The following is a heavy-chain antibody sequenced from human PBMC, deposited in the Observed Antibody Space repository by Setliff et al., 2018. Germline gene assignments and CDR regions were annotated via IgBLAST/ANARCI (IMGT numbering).Heavy chain of an antibody. V-gene: IGHV3-7*01. D-gene: IGHD3-10*01. CDR1: GLTFSRYW. J-gene: IGHJ6*02. CDR3: ARDHVYGSQYYYYYYGMDI. CDR2: IKQDGSEK. Sequence: PGGSLRLSCAASGLTFSRYWMSWVRQAPGKGLEWVANIKQDGSEKYYVDSVKGRFTISRDNAKNSLYLQMNSLRAEDTAVYYCARDHVYGSQYYYYYYGMDIWGQGTTVTVSS.